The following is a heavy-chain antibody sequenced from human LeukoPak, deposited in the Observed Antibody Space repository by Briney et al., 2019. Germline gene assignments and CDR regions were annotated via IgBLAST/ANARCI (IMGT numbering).Heavy chain of an antibody. D-gene: IGHD6-13*01. Sequence: GGSLRLSCAASGFTFRSYCMHWVRQAPGKGLEWAAVISYDGSNKYYADSVKGRFTISRDNSKNTLYLQMNSLRAEDTAVYYCAKDRGSAAAGRGSDYGGQGTLVSVSS. CDR2: ISYDGSNK. V-gene: IGHV3-30*18. J-gene: IGHJ4*02. CDR1: GFTFRSYC. CDR3: AKDRGSAAAGRGSDY.